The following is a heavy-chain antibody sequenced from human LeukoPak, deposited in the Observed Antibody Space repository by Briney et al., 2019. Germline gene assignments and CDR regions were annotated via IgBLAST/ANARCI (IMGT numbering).Heavy chain of an antibody. CDR1: GLTLRSYA. V-gene: IGHV3-33*01. J-gene: IGHJ4*02. Sequence: GGSLTLSCAASGLTLRSYAIHGLRQAPGKGLAWVGVVWYDGSNQYYGDSVKGRFTICRDNSKNTLYLEMNRLRDEDTAVYYCARGGWTQLWEEIDYWGQGTQVTVSS. CDR3: ARGGWTQLWEEIDY. D-gene: IGHD5-18*01. CDR2: VWYDGSNQ.